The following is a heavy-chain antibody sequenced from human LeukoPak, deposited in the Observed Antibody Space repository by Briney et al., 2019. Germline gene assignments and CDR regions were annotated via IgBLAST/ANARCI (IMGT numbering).Heavy chain of an antibody. CDR3: AKDSTLYCSSTSCYPDY. V-gene: IGHV3-23*01. CDR2: ISGSGGST. CDR1: GFTFSGYA. J-gene: IGHJ4*02. D-gene: IGHD2-2*01. Sequence: GGSLRLSCAASGFTFSGYAMSWVRQAPGKGLEWVSAISGSGGSTYYADSVKGRFTISRDNSKNTLYLQMNSLRAEDTAVYYCAKDSTLYCSSTSCYPDYWGQGTLVTVSS.